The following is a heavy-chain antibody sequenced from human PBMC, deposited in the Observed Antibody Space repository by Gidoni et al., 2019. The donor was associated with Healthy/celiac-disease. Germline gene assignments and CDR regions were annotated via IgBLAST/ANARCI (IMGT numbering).Heavy chain of an antibody. D-gene: IGHD3-3*01. J-gene: IGHJ5*02. V-gene: IGHV3-21*01. CDR2: ISSSSSYI. Sequence: EVQLVESGGGLVKPGGSLRLSCAASGFTFSSYSMNWVRQAPGKGLEWVSSISSSSSYIYYADSVKGRFTISRDNAKNSLYLQMNSLRAEDTAVYYCAREEIRFLEWLKGDWFDPWGQGTLVTVSS. CDR1: GFTFSSYS. CDR3: AREEIRFLEWLKGDWFDP.